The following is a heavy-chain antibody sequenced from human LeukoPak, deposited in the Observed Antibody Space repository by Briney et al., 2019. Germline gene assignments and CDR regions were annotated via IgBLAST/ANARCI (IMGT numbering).Heavy chain of an antibody. CDR2: IIPIFGAA. V-gene: IGHV1-69*13. CDR1: GGTFSSYA. Sequence: GASVKVSCKASGGTFSSYAINWVRQAPGQGLEWMGGIIPIFGAANYAQNFQGRVTITADESTSTAYMELSSLRSEDTAVYYCASNTMGRGVIIGNYFDYWGQGTLVTVSS. J-gene: IGHJ4*02. D-gene: IGHD3-10*01. CDR3: ASNTMGRGVIIGNYFDY.